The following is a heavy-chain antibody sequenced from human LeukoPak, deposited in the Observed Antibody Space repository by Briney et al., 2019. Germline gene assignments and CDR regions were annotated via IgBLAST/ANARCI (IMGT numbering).Heavy chain of an antibody. Sequence: ASVKVSCKASGYTFSDYYIHWVRQAPGQGLEWMGWIKASSGGSHFTQKFQGSVTMTRDTSISTAYLELTGLKSDDTAVYHCARANSDGYTTYFDSWGQGTLVTVSS. V-gene: IGHV1-2*02. D-gene: IGHD5-24*01. CDR3: ARANSDGYTTYFDS. CDR1: GYTFSDYY. CDR2: IKASSGGS. J-gene: IGHJ4*02.